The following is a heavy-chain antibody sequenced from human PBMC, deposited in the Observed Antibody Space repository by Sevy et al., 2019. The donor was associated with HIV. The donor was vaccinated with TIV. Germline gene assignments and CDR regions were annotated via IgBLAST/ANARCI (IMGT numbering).Heavy chain of an antibody. CDR2: ISNSGTNI. CDR3: ARDLPPSATTVAHFGY. J-gene: IGHJ4*02. D-gene: IGHD4-17*01. CDR1: GFRFSSYE. V-gene: IGHV3-48*03. Sequence: GGSLRLSCAASGFRFSSYEMNWVRQAPGKGLEWVASISNSGTNIYYSDSVRGRFTISRDTAKNSLYLQMNSLRAEDTAVYYCARDLPPSATTVAHFGYWGQGTLVTVSS.